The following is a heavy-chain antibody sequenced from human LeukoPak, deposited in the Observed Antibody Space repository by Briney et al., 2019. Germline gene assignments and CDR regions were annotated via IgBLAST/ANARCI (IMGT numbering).Heavy chain of an antibody. D-gene: IGHD3-10*01. Sequence: SETLSLTCTVSGGSISSGGYYWSWIRQPPGKGLEWIGYIYHSGSTYYNPSLKSRVTISVDRSKNQFSLKLSSVTAADTAVYYCAREGGSFRPYYFDYWGQGTLVIVSS. CDR3: AREGGSFRPYYFDY. V-gene: IGHV4-30-2*01. CDR2: IYHSGST. CDR1: GGSISSGGYY. J-gene: IGHJ4*02.